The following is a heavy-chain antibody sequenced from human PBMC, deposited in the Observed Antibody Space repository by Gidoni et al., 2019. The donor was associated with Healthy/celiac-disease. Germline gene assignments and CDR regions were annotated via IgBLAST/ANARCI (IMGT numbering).Heavy chain of an antibody. CDR3: TSSFYYYDRSGYPS. Sequence: EGQRVESGGGMVQPGGALKLAGAAAGSTCRGAAMLWVRQASGEGLEWVGRIRSKANRYAPASAASVTGRFTISRDASTITAYLQMISLPPEDTSVSYCTSSFYYYDRSGYPSWGQGTLVTVSS. V-gene: IGHV3-73*01. D-gene: IGHD3-22*01. CDR2: IRSKANRYAP. CDR1: GSTCRGAA. J-gene: IGHJ5*02.